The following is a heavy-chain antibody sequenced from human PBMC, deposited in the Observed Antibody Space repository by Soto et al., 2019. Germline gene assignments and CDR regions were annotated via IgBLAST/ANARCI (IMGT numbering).Heavy chain of an antibody. CDR1: GGSISSGGYY. J-gene: IGHJ5*02. Sequence: QVQLQESGPGLVKPSQTLSLTCTVSGGSISSGGYYWSWIRQHPGKGLEWIGYIYYSGSTYYNPSLKSRVTISVDTSKNQSSLKLSSVTAADTAVYYCAREHCSGGSCHHNWFDPWGQGTLVTVSS. CDR3: AREHCSGGSCHHNWFDP. V-gene: IGHV4-31*03. CDR2: IYYSGST. D-gene: IGHD2-15*01.